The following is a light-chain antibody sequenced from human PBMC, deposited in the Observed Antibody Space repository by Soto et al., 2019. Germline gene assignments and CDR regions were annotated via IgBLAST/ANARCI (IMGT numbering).Light chain of an antibody. Sequence: EIVFTQSPGTLSLSPGERATLSCRASQSVGDTYLAWYQQKPGQAPRLLMYSTSIRATGIPDRFSGSGSGTDFTLTISSLEPDDFAVYYCQQRSSWPRITFGQGTRLEIK. CDR2: STS. CDR3: QQRSSWPRIT. V-gene: IGKV3D-20*02. CDR1: QSVGDTY. J-gene: IGKJ5*01.